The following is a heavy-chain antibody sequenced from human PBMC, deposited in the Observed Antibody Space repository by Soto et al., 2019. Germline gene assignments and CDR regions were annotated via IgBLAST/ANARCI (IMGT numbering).Heavy chain of an antibody. Sequence: QLQLQESGPGLVKPSETLSLTCTVSGGSISSSSYYWGWIRQPPGKGLEWIGSIYYSGSTYYNPSLKSRVTISVDTSKNQFSLKLSSVTAADTAVYYCARHGGIVGANYAFDIWGQGTMVTVSS. CDR2: IYYSGST. V-gene: IGHV4-39*01. CDR1: GGSISSSSYY. CDR3: ARHGGIVGANYAFDI. J-gene: IGHJ3*02. D-gene: IGHD1-26*01.